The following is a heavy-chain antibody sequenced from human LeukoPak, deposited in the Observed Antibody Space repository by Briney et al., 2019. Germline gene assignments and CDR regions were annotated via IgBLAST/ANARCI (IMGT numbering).Heavy chain of an antibody. CDR2: IYSGGST. V-gene: IGHV3-53*01. D-gene: IGHD6-13*01. CDR1: GFTVSSNY. J-gene: IGHJ4*02. Sequence: PGGSLRLSCAASGFTVSSNYMSWVRQAPGKGLEWVSVIYSGGSTYYADSVKGRFTISRDNSKNTLYLQMNSLRAEGTAVYYCARDKGSSWSGYFDYWGQGTLVTVSS. CDR3: ARDKGSSWSGYFDY.